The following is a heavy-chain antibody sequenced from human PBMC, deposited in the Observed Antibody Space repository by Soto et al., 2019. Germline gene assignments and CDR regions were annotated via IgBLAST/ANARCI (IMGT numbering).Heavy chain of an antibody. V-gene: IGHV4-30-4*01. CDR1: GASISSGGAYY. CDR2: IHYSGST. J-gene: IGHJ4*02. CDR3: ARSPKGLGNFDY. D-gene: IGHD3-10*01. Sequence: QVQLQESGPGLVKPSQTLSLTCAVSGASISSGGAYYWSWIRQSPGKGLEWIGYIHYSGSTYYNSSLNSRVTMSVDTAKNRFSLKVSSVTAADTAVYYCARSPKGLGNFDYWGQGTLVTVSS.